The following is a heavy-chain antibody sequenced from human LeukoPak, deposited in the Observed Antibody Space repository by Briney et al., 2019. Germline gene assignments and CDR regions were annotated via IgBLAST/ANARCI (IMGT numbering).Heavy chain of an antibody. D-gene: IGHD3-22*01. CDR3: ASSGYAFDI. Sequence: SETLSLTCAVSGGSISSGGYSWSWIRQPPGKGLEWIGYIYHSGSTYYNPSLKSRVTISVDRSKNQFSLKLSSVTAADTAVYYCASSGYAFDIWGQGKMVTVSS. CDR1: GGSISSGGYS. CDR2: IYHSGST. J-gene: IGHJ3*02. V-gene: IGHV4-30-2*01.